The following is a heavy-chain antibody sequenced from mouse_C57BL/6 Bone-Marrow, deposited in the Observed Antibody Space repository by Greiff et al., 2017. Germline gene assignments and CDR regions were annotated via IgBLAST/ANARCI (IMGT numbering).Heavy chain of an antibody. J-gene: IGHJ4*01. D-gene: IGHD2-3*01. CDR1: GYTFTGYW. V-gene: IGHV1-9*01. Sequence: VKLMESGAELMKPGASVKLSCKATGYTFTGYWIEWVKQRPGHGLEWIGEILPGSGSTNYHEKFKSKAIFTADTSSNTAYMHLSSLTSENTAVYYCTTYDGYPYYYAMDYWGQGTSVTVSS. CDR3: TTYDGYPYYYAMDY. CDR2: ILPGSGST.